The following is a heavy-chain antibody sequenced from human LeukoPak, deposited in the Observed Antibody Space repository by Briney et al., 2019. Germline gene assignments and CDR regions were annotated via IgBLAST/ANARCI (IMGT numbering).Heavy chain of an antibody. CDR3: ARRLCSSLTCNVGPSGNWLDP. CDR1: GGSMSNYW. Sequence: SETLSLTCTVSGGSMSNYWWNWIRQPPGKGLEWIGYIYYDGSTYYNPALNSRVTISIDTSKNQFSLKLNSVTAADTAVYYCARRLCSSLTCNVGPSGNWLDPWGQGTLVTVSS. V-gene: IGHV4-59*08. D-gene: IGHD2-2*01. CDR2: IYYDGST. J-gene: IGHJ5*02.